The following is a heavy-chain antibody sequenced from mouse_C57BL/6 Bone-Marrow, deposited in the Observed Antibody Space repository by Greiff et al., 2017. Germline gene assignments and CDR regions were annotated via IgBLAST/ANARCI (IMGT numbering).Heavy chain of an antibody. V-gene: IGHV14-4*01. J-gene: IGHJ2*01. Sequence: EVKLMESGAELVRPGASVKLSCTASGFNIKDDYIHWVKQRPEQGLEWIGWIDPEIGDTEYASKFQGKATITSDTSSNTAYLQLSRLTSEDTAVYYCSSFDGNYFDFWGQGTPLTVDS. CDR1: GFNIKDDY. CDR3: SSFDGNYFDF. CDR2: IDPEIGDT. D-gene: IGHD2-3*01.